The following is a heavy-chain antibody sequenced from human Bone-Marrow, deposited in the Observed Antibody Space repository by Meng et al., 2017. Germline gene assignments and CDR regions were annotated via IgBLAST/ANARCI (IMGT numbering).Heavy chain of an antibody. CDR3: ARFTPFDY. V-gene: IGHV3-74*01. J-gene: IGHJ4*02. Sequence: HLVASGGALVQPGGSPRLSCTASGFTFSSYWMHWVRQAPGKGPVWVSRINTDGSSTDYADSVKGRFTISRDNAKNTLYLQMNSLRAEDTAMYYCARFTPFDYWGQGTLVTVSS. CDR1: GFTFSSYW. CDR2: INTDGSST.